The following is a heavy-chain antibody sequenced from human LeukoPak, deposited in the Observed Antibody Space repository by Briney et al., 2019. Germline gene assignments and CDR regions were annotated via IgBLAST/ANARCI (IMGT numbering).Heavy chain of an antibody. CDR3: AKDYSGSYSTMYYFDY. V-gene: IGHV3-30*02. CDR1: GCTFSSYA. D-gene: IGHD1-26*01. CDR2: IRYDGSNK. J-gene: IGHJ4*02. Sequence: GRSLRLSCAASGCTFSSYAMHWVRQAPGKGLEWVAFIRYDGSNKYYADSVKGRFTISRDNSKNTLYLQMNSLRAEDTAVYYCAKDYSGSYSTMYYFDYWGQGTLVTVSS.